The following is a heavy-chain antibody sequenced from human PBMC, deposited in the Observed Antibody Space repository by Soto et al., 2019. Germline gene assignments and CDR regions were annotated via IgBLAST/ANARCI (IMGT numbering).Heavy chain of an antibody. CDR3: ARHGSS. J-gene: IGHJ5*02. Sequence: SETLSLTCSVSGVSISCSSYYWGWIRQPPGKGLEWIGSIYYSGQTYYNPSLKSRVTISVDRSKNQISLNLTSVTATDTAFYYCARHGSSWGQGTLVTVSS. CDR1: GVSISCSSYY. V-gene: IGHV4-39*01. CDR2: IYYSGQT.